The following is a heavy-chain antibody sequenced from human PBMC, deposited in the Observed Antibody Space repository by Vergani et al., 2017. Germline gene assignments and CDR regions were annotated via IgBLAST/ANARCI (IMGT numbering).Heavy chain of an antibody. CDR2: IYTSGST. J-gene: IGHJ6*02. V-gene: IGHV4-4*08. CDR1: GGSLSGYY. D-gene: IGHD3-10*01. Sequence: QVQLQESGPGLVRPSETLSLTCTVSGGSLSGYYWNWIRQTPGEGLEWIGRIYTSGSTNYNPSLKSRVTISVDTSKNQFSLKLSSVTAADTAVYYCARDHYYGSGSYYNGYYYYGMDVWGQGTTVTVSS. CDR3: ARDHYYGSGSYYNGYYYYGMDV.